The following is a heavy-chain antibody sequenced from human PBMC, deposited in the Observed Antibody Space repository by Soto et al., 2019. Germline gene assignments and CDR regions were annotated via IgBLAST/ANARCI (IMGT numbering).Heavy chain of an antibody. J-gene: IGHJ6*02. V-gene: IGHV1-69*13. CDR2: IIPIFGTA. D-gene: IGHD5-12*01. CDR1: GGTFSSYA. CDR3: ARVPEMATIRRYYYYGMDV. Sequence: SVKVSCKASGGTFSSYAISWVRQAPGQGLEWMGGIIPIFGTANYAQKFKGRVTITADESTSTAYMELSSLRSEDTAVYYCARVPEMATIRRYYYYGMDVWGQGTTVTVSS.